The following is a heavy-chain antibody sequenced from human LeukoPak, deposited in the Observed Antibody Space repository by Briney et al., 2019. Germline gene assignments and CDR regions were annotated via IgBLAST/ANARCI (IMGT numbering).Heavy chain of an antibody. CDR2: INPGGGST. V-gene: IGHV1-46*01. J-gene: IGHJ4*02. D-gene: IGHD3-16*01. Sequence: ASVKVSCKASGYTFTSYYMHWVRQAPGQGLEWMGIINPGGGSTSYAQKFQGRVTMTRDMSTSTVYMELSSLRSEDTAVYYCGTVRGSKTNPYYFDYWGQGTLVTVSS. CDR3: GTVRGSKTNPYYFDY. CDR1: GYTFTSYY.